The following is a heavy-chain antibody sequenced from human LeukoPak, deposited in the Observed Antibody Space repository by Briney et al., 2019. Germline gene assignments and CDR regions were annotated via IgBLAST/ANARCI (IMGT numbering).Heavy chain of an antibody. CDR2: ISAYNGNT. D-gene: IGHD2-2*02. Sequence: ASVKVSCKASGYTFTSYGISWVRQAPGQGLEWMGWISAYNGNTNYAQKLQGRVTMTTDTSTSTAYMELRSLRSDDTAVYYCAWRNNIVVVPAAIDFEISPGWFDPWGQGTLVTVSS. J-gene: IGHJ5*02. V-gene: IGHV1-18*01. CDR3: AWRNNIVVVPAAIDFEISPGWFDP. CDR1: GYTFTSYG.